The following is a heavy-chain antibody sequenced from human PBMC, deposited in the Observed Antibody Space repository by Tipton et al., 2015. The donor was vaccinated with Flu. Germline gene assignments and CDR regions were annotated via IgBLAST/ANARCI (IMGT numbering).Heavy chain of an antibody. Sequence: TLSLTCTVSGGSISSYYWSWIRQPPGKGLEWIGYIYYSGSTNYNPSLKSRVTISVDTSKNQFSLKLRSVTAADTAVYYCARGDCSSTSCLDYWGRGTLVTVSS. V-gene: IGHV4-59*01. CDR3: ARGDCSSTSCLDY. J-gene: IGHJ4*02. D-gene: IGHD2-2*01. CDR1: GGSISSYY. CDR2: IYYSGST.